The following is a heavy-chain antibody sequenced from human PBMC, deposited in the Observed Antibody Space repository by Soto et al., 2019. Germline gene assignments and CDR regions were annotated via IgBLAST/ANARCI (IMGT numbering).Heavy chain of an antibody. CDR1: GYTFTGYY. D-gene: IGHD2-2*02. J-gene: IGHJ3*02. V-gene: IGHV1-2*02. CDR2: INPNSGGT. CDR3: ARGLYCSSTSCYTWLGVNDFDI. Sequence: GASVKVSCKASGYTFTGYYMHWVRQAPGQGLEWMGWINPNSGGTNYAQKFQGRVTMTRDTSISTAYMELSRLRSDDTAVYYCARGLYCSSTSCYTWLGVNDFDIWGQGTMVTVSS.